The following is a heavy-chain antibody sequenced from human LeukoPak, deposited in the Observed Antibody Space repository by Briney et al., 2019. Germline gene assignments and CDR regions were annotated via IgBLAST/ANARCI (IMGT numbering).Heavy chain of an antibody. V-gene: IGHV3-74*01. J-gene: IGHJ6*03. D-gene: IGHD3-10*01. Sequence: GGSLRLSCAASGFTFSSYWMHWVRQAPGKGLVWVSRINSDGSSTSYADSVKGRFTISRDNAKNTLYLQMNSLRAEDTAVYYCARDHRGSGSRYYYYYMDVWGKGTTVTIS. CDR1: GFTFSSYW. CDR3: ARDHRGSGSRYYYYYMDV. CDR2: INSDGSST.